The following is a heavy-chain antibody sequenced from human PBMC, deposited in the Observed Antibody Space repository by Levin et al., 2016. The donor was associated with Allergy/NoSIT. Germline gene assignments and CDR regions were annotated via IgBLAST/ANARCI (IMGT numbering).Heavy chain of an antibody. CDR2: ISYDGSNK. CDR1: GFTFSSYG. CDR3: AKVGQYQLLLGWFDP. D-gene: IGHD2-2*01. Sequence: GESLKISCAASGFTFSSYGMHWVRQAPGKGLEWVAVISYDGSNKYYADSVKGRFTISRDNSKNTLYLQMNSLRAEDTAVYYCAKVGQYQLLLGWFDPWGQGTLVTVSS. J-gene: IGHJ5*02. V-gene: IGHV3-30*18.